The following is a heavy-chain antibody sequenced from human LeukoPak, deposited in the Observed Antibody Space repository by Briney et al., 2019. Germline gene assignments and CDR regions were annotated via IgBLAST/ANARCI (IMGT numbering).Heavy chain of an antibody. J-gene: IGHJ4*02. D-gene: IGHD4-17*01. CDR3: ARSTTVTLQSFDY. V-gene: IGHV3-33*08. Sequence: GGSLRLSCAVSGFTVSSNYMSWVRQAPGKGLEWVAVIWYDGSTKYYADSVRGRFSISRDNSKNTLYLQMDSLRAEDTAVYYCARSTTVTLQSFDYWGQGTLVTVSS. CDR2: IWYDGSTK. CDR1: GFTVSSNY.